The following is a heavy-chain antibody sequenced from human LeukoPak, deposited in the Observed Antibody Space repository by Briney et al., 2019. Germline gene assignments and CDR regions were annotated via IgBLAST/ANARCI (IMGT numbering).Heavy chain of an antibody. D-gene: IGHD1-26*01. Sequence: SETLSLTCTVSGGSISSSSYYWGWIRQPPGKGLEWNGSIYYRGSTYYNPSLNSRVTISVDTSKNQFSLKLSSVTAADTAVYYCARGRSWNYYYYMDVWGKGTTVTVSS. CDR1: GGSISSSSYY. CDR3: ARGRSWNYYYYMDV. V-gene: IGHV4-39*01. J-gene: IGHJ6*03. CDR2: IYYRGST.